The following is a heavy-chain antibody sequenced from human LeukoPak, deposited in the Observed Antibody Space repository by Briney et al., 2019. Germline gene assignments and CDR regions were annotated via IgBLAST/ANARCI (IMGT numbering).Heavy chain of an antibody. V-gene: IGHV4-39*07. D-gene: IGHD1-26*01. CDR3: ARGLGWEAADY. J-gene: IGHJ4*02. Sequence: SETLSLTCTVSGGSISSYYWGWIRQPPGKGLEWIGSIYYSGSTYYNPSLKSRVTISVDTSKNQFSLKLSSVTAADTAVYYCARGLGWEAADYWGQGTLVTVSS. CDR2: IYYSGST. CDR1: GGSISSYY.